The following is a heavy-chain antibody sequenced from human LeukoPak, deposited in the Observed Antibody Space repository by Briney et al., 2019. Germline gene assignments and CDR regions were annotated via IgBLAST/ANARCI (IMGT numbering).Heavy chain of an antibody. J-gene: IGHJ6*03. D-gene: IGHD4-11*01. CDR2: IYYSGST. V-gene: IGHV4-39*02. Sequence: KPSETLSLTCTVSGGSISSSSYYWGWIRQPPGKGLEWIGSIYYSGSTYCSPSLKSRVTISVDTSKNLFSLRLRSVTAADTAVYFCARGRVSSSTWYSTYYYYFYMDVWGKGTTVTVSS. CDR1: GGSISSSSYY. CDR3: ARGRVSSSTWYSTYYYYFYMDV.